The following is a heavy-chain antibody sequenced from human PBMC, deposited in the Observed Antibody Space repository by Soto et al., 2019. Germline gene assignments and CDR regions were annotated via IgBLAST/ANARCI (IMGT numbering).Heavy chain of an antibody. J-gene: IGHJ6*04. Sequence: GGSLRLSCAASGFTVSSNYMSWVRQAPGKGLEWVSVIYSGGSTYYADSVKGRFTISRHNSKNTLYLQMNSLRAEDTAVYYCARDIGSRNYYYYGMDVWVKGTTVPVSS. D-gene: IGHD1-26*01. CDR3: ARDIGSRNYYYYGMDV. CDR2: IYSGGST. CDR1: GFTVSSNY. V-gene: IGHV3-53*04.